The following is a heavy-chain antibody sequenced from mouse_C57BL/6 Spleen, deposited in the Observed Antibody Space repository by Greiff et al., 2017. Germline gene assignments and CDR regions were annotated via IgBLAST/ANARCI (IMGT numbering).Heavy chain of an antibody. J-gene: IGHJ3*01. Sequence: VQLQQSDAELVKPGASVKISCKVSGYTFTYHTIHWMKQRPEQGLEWIGYIYPGAGSTKYNEKFKGKATLTADKSSSTAYMQLNSLTSEDSAVYFCAREAYGYDGWFAYWGQGTLVTVSA. CDR3: AREAYGYDGWFAY. CDR2: IYPGAGST. V-gene: IGHV1-78*01. CDR1: GYTFTYHT. D-gene: IGHD2-2*01.